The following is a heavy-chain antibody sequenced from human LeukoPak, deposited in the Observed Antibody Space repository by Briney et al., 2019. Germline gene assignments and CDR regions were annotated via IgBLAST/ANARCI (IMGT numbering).Heavy chain of an antibody. CDR1: GGTFSSYA. J-gene: IGHJ6*02. V-gene: IGHV1-69*04. D-gene: IGHD2-2*01. Sequence: SVKVSCKASGGTFSSYAISWVRQAPGQGLEWMGRIIPILGIANYAQKFQGRVTITADKSTSTAYMGLSSLRSEDTAVYYCARRGYCSSTSCYEEDYYGMDVWGQGTTVTVSS. CDR2: IIPILGIA. CDR3: ARRGYCSSTSCYEEDYYGMDV.